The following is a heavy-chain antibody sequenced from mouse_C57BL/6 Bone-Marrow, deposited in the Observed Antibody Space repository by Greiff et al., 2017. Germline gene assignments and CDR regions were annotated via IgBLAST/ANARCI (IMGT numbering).Heavy chain of an antibody. V-gene: IGHV5-6*01. Sequence: EVKLVESGGDLVKPGGSLKLSCAASGFTFSSYGMSWVRQTPDKRLEWVATISSGGSYTYYPDSVKGRFTISRDNAKNTLYLQMSSLKSEDTAMYYCARPGVAYFDYWGQCTTLTVSS. CDR3: ARPGVAYFDY. CDR1: GFTFSSYG. CDR2: ISSGGSYT. J-gene: IGHJ2*01.